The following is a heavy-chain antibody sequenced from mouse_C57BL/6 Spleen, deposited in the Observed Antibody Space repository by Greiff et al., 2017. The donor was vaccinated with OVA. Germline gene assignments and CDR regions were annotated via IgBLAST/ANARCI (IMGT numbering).Heavy chain of an antibody. J-gene: IGHJ1*03. CDR3: ARGTTVVTDWYFDV. D-gene: IGHD1-1*01. Sequence: QVQLQQPGAELVRPGSSVKLSCKASGYTFTSYWMHWVKQRPIQGLEWIGNIDPSDSETHYNQQFKDKATLTVDKSSSTAYMQLSRLTSEDSAVYYRARGTTVVTDWYFDVWGTGTTVTVSS. CDR1: GYTFTSYW. CDR2: IDPSDSET. V-gene: IGHV1-52*01.